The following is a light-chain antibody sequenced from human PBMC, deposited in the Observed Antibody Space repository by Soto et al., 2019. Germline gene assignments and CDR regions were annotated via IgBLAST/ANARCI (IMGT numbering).Light chain of an antibody. J-gene: IGKJ2*01. CDR2: GSS. CDR3: QQYGSSPPYT. Sequence: EVVLTQSPGTLSLSPGESATLSCRASQSVSNNYVAWYQQKPGQAPRLLIFGSSDRATGIPDRFSGSGSGTDCTLTISRREPEDFAVYYCQQYGSSPPYTFGQGTKLEIK. CDR1: QSVSNNY. V-gene: IGKV3-20*01.